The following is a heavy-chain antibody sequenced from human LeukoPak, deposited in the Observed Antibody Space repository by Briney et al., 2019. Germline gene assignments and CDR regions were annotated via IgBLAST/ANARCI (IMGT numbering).Heavy chain of an antibody. V-gene: IGHV4-59*01. CDR2: IYNTGST. CDR1: GGSISTYF. CDR3: AGYSYGWFYFDY. J-gene: IGHJ4*02. D-gene: IGHD5-18*01. Sequence: PSETLSLTCTVSGGSISTYFWSWIRQPPGKGLEWIGYIYNTGSTNYNPSLKSRVTISVDTSKNQFSLKLSSVTAADTTVYFCAGYSYGWFYFDYWGQGTLVTVSS.